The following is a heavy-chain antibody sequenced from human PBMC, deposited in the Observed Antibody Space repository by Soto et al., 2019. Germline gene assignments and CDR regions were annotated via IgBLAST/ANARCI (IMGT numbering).Heavy chain of an antibody. CDR3: ANPPLLPMITFGGVIANPP. CDR1: GSTFSSYA. V-gene: IGHV3-23*01. D-gene: IGHD3-16*02. J-gene: IGHJ5*02. Sequence: VGSLRLSCAASGSTFSSYAMSWVRQAPGKGLEWVSAISGSGGSTYYADSVKGRFTISRDNSKNTLYLQMNSLRAEDTAVYYCANPPLLPMITFGGVIANPPWGQGALVTVSS. CDR2: ISGSGGST.